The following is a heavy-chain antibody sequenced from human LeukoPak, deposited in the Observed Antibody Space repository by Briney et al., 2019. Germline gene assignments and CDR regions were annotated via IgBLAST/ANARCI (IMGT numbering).Heavy chain of an antibody. J-gene: IGHJ4*02. CDR3: ARGPSVAAHLDY. D-gene: IGHD5-12*01. V-gene: IGHV4-4*02. Sequence: PSETLSLTCAVSGGSTSSDNWWTWVRQPPGKGLEWTGEIYHSGSTNYNPSLRSRVTLSVDKSKNQFSLKLTSVTAADAAVYHCARGPSVAAHLDYWGQGTLVTVSS. CDR1: GGSTSSDNW. CDR2: IYHSGST.